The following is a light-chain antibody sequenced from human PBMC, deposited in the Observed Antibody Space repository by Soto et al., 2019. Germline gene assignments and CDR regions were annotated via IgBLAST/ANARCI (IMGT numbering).Light chain of an antibody. CDR2: SNN. V-gene: IGLV1-44*01. CDR3: VSFVINRNSDEV. J-gene: IGLJ3*02. CDR1: SSNIGSNT. Sequence: QSVLTQPPSASGTPGQRVTISCSGSSSNIGSNTVNWYQQLPGTAPKLVIYSNNQRPSGVPARFSGSKSGTSASLAISGLHSQDEADNYCVSFVINRNSDEVF.